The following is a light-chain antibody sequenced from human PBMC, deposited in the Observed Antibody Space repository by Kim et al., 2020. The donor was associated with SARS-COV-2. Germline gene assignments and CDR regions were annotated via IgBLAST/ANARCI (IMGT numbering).Light chain of an antibody. Sequence: EIVLTQSPATLSLSPGERATLSCRASQSVSSYLAWYQQKPGQVPRLLIYDASSRATGIPARFSGSGSGTDFTLTISSLEPEDFAVYYCQQRSNWFTFGPGTKVDIK. CDR2: DAS. J-gene: IGKJ3*01. CDR1: QSVSSY. V-gene: IGKV3-11*01. CDR3: QQRSNWFT.